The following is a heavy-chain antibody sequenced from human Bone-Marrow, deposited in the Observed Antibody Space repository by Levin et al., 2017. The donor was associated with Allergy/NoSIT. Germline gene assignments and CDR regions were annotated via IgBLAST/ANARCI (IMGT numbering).Heavy chain of an antibody. D-gene: IGHD5-24*01. CDR3: VELGGAHNG. V-gene: IGHV3-72*01. CDR1: GFTFSDHF. J-gene: IGHJ4*02. Sequence: GGSLRLSCVASGFTFSDHFMDWVRQVPGRGLEWVGLIRNKRDGYTTEYAASVKGRFTISRDDSENSLYLQMNSLKSEDTAVYYCVELGGAHNGWGQGTLVTVSS. CDR2: IRNKRDGYTT.